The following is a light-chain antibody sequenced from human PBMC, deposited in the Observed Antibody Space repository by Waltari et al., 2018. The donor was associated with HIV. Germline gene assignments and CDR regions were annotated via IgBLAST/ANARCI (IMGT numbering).Light chain of an antibody. CDR1: SSDVGDYNY. Sequence: QSALTQPASVSGSPGQSITISCTGTSSDVGDYNYVPWYQQHPGKAPKRMMYEVSNRPSGVSTRFSGSKSGNTASLTISGLQAEDEADYYCSSYTSGSVVFGGGTKLTVL. CDR3: SSYTSGSVV. CDR2: EVS. J-gene: IGLJ2*01. V-gene: IGLV2-14*01.